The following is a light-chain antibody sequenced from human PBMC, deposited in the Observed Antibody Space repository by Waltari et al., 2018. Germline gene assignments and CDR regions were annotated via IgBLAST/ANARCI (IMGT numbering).Light chain of an antibody. CDR2: GAS. Sequence: EIVLTQSPGTLSLSPGVTGTLSCTATQAVSTSYLVWYQQKAGQAPRLLIYGASRRATGIPDRFSGSGSGTDFTLTISRLEPEDFAMYYCQQYGDSMTFGQGTKVEIK. CDR3: QQYGDSMT. CDR1: QAVSTSY. J-gene: IGKJ1*01. V-gene: IGKV3-20*01.